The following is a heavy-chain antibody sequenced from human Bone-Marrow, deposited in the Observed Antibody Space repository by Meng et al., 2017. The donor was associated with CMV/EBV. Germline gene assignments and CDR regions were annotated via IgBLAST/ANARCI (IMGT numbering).Heavy chain of an antibody. CDR3: ARVGNHGMDV. D-gene: IGHD1-14*01. V-gene: IGHV3-21*04. J-gene: IGHJ6*02. Sequence: GESLKISCAASGFTFSSYSMNWVRQAPGKGLEWVSSISSSSSYIYYADSVKGRFTISRDNAKNSLYLQMNSLRAEDTAVYYCARVGNHGMDVWGPGTTVTVSS. CDR1: GFTFSSYS. CDR2: ISSSSSYI.